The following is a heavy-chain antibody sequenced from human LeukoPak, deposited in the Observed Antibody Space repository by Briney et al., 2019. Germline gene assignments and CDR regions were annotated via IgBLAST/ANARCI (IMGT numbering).Heavy chain of an antibody. D-gene: IGHD3-10*01. CDR2: ISSSGSTI. CDR3: AKGRGGNYMDV. J-gene: IGHJ6*03. CDR1: GFTFSDYY. V-gene: IGHV3-11*01. Sequence: GGSLRLSCAASGFTFSDYYMSWIRQAPGKGLEWVSYISSSGSTIYYADSVKGRFTISRDNSKNTLSLQVSSLRAEDTAIYYCAKGRGGNYMDVWGKGTTVTVSS.